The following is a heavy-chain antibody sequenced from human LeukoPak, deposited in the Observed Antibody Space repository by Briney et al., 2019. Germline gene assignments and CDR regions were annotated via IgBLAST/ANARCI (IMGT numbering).Heavy chain of an antibody. CDR1: GFTFSSYW. CDR3: AREKRLILTGYYFDY. V-gene: IGHV3-7*01. D-gene: IGHD3-9*01. J-gene: IGHJ4*02. CDR2: IKQDGSEK. Sequence: GGSLRLSCAASGFTFSSYWMSWVRQAPGKGLEWVANIKQDGSEKYYVDSVKGRFTISRDNAKNSLYLQMNSLRAEDTAVYYCAREKRLILTGYYFDYWGQGTLVTVSS.